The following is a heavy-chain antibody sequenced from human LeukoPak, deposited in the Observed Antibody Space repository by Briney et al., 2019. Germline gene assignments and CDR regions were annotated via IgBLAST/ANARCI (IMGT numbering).Heavy chain of an antibody. CDR2: ISSSSSYL. D-gene: IGHD3-3*01. Sequence: PGGSLRLSCAASGFTFSSYSMNWVRQAPGKGPEWVSPISSSSSYLYYADSVKGRFTISRDNAKNSLYLQMNSLRAEDTAVYYCARDYDFWSGYSYNWFDPWGQGTLVTVSS. CDR3: ARDYDFWSGYSYNWFDP. V-gene: IGHV3-21*01. CDR1: GFTFSSYS. J-gene: IGHJ5*02.